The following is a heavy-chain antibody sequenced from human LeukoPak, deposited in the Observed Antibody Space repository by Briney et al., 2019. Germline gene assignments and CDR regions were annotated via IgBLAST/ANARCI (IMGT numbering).Heavy chain of an antibody. CDR2: INEDGSTT. J-gene: IGHJ4*02. D-gene: IGHD1-26*01. CDR1: GFIFSSNW. Sequence: GGSLRLSCAASGFIFSSNWMHWVRQAPGKGLVWVSRINEDGSTTNHADSVKGRFTISRDNAKNTLYMQMNSLRAEDTAVYYCVRDLGGRSGHWGQGTLVTVSS. CDR3: VRDLGGRSGH. V-gene: IGHV3-74*01.